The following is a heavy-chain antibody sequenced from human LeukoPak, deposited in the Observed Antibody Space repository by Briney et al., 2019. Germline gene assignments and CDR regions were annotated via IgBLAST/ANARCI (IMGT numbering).Heavy chain of an antibody. J-gene: IGHJ4*02. V-gene: IGHV4-34*01. Sequence: KPLETLSLTCAVYGGSFSGYYWSWIRQPPGKGLEWIGEINHSGSTNYNPSLKSRVTISVDTSKNQFSLKLSSVTAADTAVYYCARDSSGFDYWGQGTLVTVSS. CDR2: INHSGST. D-gene: IGHD3-22*01. CDR3: ARDSSGFDY. CDR1: GGSFSGYY.